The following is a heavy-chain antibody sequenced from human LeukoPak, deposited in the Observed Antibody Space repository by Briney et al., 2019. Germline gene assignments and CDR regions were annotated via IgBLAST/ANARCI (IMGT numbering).Heavy chain of an antibody. CDR3: ARVGPADYYGMDV. J-gene: IGHJ6*02. V-gene: IGHV3-7*01. CDR1: GGSFSGYY. CDR2: IKQDGSEK. Sequence: PSETLSLTCAVYGGSFSGYYWSWIRQPPGKGLEWVANIKQDGSEKYYVDSVKGRFTISRDNSKNTLYLQMNSLRAEDTAVYYCARVGPADYYGMDVWGQGTTVTVSS.